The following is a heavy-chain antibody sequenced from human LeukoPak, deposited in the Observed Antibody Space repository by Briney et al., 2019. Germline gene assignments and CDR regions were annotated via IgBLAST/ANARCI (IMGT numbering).Heavy chain of an antibody. J-gene: IGHJ4*02. V-gene: IGHV4-59*01. CDR1: GGSISSYY. D-gene: IGHD6-13*01. CDR3: ARTSSSSWTGYYFDY. CDR2: IYYSGST. Sequence: SETLSLTCTVTGGSISSYYWSWIRQPPGKGLEWIGYIYYSGSTNYNPSLKSRVTISVDTSKNQFSLKLSSVTAADTAVYYCARTSSSSWTGYYFDYWGQGTLVTVSS.